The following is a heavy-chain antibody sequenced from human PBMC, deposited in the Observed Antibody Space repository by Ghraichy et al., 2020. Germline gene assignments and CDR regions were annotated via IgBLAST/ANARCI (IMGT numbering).Heavy chain of an antibody. V-gene: IGHV1-18*04. CDR1: GYTFTSYG. Sequence: ASVKVSCKASGYTFTSYGISWVRQAPGQGLEWMGWISAYNGNTNYAQKLQGRVTMTTDTSTSTAYMELRSLRSDDTAVYYCARVDDYYGSGSYYPIWDEKYYYGMDVWGQGTTVTVSS. D-gene: IGHD3-10*01. CDR2: ISAYNGNT. CDR3: ARVDDYYGSGSYYPIWDEKYYYGMDV. J-gene: IGHJ6*02.